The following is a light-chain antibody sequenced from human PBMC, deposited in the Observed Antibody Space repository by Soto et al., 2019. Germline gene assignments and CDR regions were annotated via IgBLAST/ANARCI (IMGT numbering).Light chain of an antibody. Sequence: EIVLTQSPGTLSLSPGERATLSCRASQSVSSSYLAWYQQKPGQAPRLLIYGASSRATGIPDRFSGSGSGTDFTLTISRLETEDFAVYYCQQYGSSPLITFGQGTRLDIK. CDR3: QQYGSSPLIT. V-gene: IGKV3-20*01. CDR1: QSVSSSY. J-gene: IGKJ5*01. CDR2: GAS.